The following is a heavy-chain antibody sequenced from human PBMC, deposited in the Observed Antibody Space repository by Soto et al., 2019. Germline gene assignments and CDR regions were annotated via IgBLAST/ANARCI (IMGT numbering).Heavy chain of an antibody. Sequence: ASVKVSCKASGYTFTSYYIHWVRQAPGQGLEWMGIINPSGGSTSYAQKFQGRVTMTRDTSTSTVYMELSSLRSEDTAVYYCTLIEVVSNFDYWGQGTLVTVSS. D-gene: IGHD3-3*01. CDR3: TLIEVVSNFDY. CDR1: GYTFTSYY. J-gene: IGHJ4*02. V-gene: IGHV1-46*01. CDR2: INPSGGST.